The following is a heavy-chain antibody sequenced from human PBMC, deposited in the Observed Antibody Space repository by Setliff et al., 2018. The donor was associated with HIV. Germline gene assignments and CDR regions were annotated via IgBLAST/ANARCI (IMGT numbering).Heavy chain of an antibody. J-gene: IGHJ6*02. V-gene: IGHV4-4*02. CDR1: GGSISSRDW. CDR2: IYHSGST. CDR3: ASVFESSAYSYYYGMDV. Sequence: PSETLSLTCAVSGGSISSRDWWSWVRQPPGKGLEWIGEIYHSGSTNYNPSLKSRVTISVDKSKSQFSLKLTSVTAADTAVYYCASVFESSAYSYYYGMDVWGQGTTVTV. D-gene: IGHD3-22*01.